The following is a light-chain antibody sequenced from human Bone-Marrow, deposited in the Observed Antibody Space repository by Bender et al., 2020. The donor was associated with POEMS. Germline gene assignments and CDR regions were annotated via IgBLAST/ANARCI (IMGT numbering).Light chain of an antibody. CDR3: QAWDSSTVI. Sequence: SYDLTQPPSVSVSPGQTARIPCSGDALPKQYAYWYQQKPGQAPILVIFKDSERPSGIPDRFSGSSSGTTVTLTISGVQAEDEADYYCQAWDSSTVIFGGGTKLTVL. CDR2: KDS. J-gene: IGLJ2*01. CDR1: ALPKQY. V-gene: IGLV3-25*03.